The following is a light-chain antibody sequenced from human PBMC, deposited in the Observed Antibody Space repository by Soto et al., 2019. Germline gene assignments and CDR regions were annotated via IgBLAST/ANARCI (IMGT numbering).Light chain of an antibody. Sequence: DIQMTHSASTLSVSLGDRVSIACRASQSISTYLNWYQQKAGKAPKVMIHAASSLQSGVPSRFSGSGSGTDFTLTISSLQPEDFGTYYCQQSYSTPFTFAPGTKVDIK. V-gene: IGKV1-39*01. J-gene: IGKJ3*01. CDR2: AAS. CDR3: QQSYSTPFT. CDR1: QSISTY.